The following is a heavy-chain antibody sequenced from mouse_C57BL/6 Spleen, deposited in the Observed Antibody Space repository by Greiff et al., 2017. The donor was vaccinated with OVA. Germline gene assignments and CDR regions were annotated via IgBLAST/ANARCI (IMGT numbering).Heavy chain of an antibody. CDR3: AISGDYDDSPFAY. CDR2: IHPSDSDT. Sequence: QVQLQQSGAELVKPGASVKVSCKASGYTFTSYWMHWVKQRPGQGLEWIGRIHPSDSDTNYNQKFKGKATLTVDKSSSTAYMQLSSLTSEDSAVYYCAISGDYDDSPFAYWGQGTLVTVSA. J-gene: IGHJ3*01. CDR1: GYTFTSYW. V-gene: IGHV1-74*01. D-gene: IGHD2-4*01.